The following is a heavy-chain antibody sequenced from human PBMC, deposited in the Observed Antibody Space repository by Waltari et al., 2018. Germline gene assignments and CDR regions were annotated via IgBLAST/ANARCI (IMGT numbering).Heavy chain of an antibody. Sequence: QVQLQQWGAGLLTPSETLSLTCAVYGGSFSGYYWRWIRQPPGKGLEWIGGIKHSGSTTSNPSLKSRVTISVDTSKNQFSLKLSSVTAADTAVYYCARGWARNSNSRWYYYYYGMDVWGQGTTVTVSS. V-gene: IGHV4-34*01. CDR1: GGSFSGYY. D-gene: IGHD4-4*01. J-gene: IGHJ6*02. CDR2: IKHSGST. CDR3: ARGWARNSNSRWYYYYYGMDV.